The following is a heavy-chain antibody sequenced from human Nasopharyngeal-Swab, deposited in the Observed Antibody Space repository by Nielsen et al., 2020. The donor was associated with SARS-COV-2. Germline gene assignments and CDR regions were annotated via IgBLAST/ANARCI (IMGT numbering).Heavy chain of an antibody. V-gene: IGHV3-23*01. J-gene: IGHJ4*02. CDR2: ISGSGITT. D-gene: IGHD6-13*01. CDR3: AKTLDQYSSSWYRFY. Sequence: WIRQPPGKGLEWVSVISGSGITTYYADSVKGRFTIPRDNSKNTLYLQMNSLRAEDTAVYYCAKTLDQYSSSWYRFYWGQGTLVTVSS.